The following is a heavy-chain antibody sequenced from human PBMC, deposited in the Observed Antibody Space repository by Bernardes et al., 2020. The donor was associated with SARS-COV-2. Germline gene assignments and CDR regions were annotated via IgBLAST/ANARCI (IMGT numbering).Heavy chain of an antibody. V-gene: IGHV3-43*01. D-gene: IGHD3-3*01. Sequence: VGSLLRSCAASGFTFEDSTMHWVRQVPGKGLEWVSLVSWDGSTTNYADSVKGRFIISRDSSRNTVHLQMDSLRKEDTALYYCATERQSLTVFGVGHDAFDFWGQGTMVTVSS. CDR1: GFTFEDST. J-gene: IGHJ3*01. CDR2: VSWDGSTT. CDR3: ATERQSLTVFGVGHDAFDF.